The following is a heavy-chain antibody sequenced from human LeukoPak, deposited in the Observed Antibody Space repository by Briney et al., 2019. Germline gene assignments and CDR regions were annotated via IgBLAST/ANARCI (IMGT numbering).Heavy chain of an antibody. CDR3: ARPAQVDGSIDVFDI. V-gene: IGHV3-7*03. CDR1: GFTFTSQW. J-gene: IGHJ3*02. Sequence: GGSLRLSCAASGFTFTSQWMSWVRQAPGKGLEWVANINQDGGEKYFLDSVKGRFTISRDNAMNSLYLQMNSLRAEDTALYYCARPAQVDGSIDVFDIWGQGTMVTVSS. CDR2: INQDGGEK. D-gene: IGHD5-24*01.